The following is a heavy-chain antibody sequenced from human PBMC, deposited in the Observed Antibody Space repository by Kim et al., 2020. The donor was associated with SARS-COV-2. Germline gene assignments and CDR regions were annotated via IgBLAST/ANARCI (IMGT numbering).Heavy chain of an antibody. CDR1: GDSISSYY. J-gene: IGHJ4*02. CDR3: ARGPTQTYDTGGFYDY. D-gene: IGHD3-22*01. V-gene: IGHV4-59*01. CDR2: IYSSGYT. Sequence: SETLSLTCTVSGDSISSYYWSWIRQPPGKGLEWIWYIYSSGYTTYNPSLKSRVTISVDTSKNQFSLRLNSVTAADTAVYYCARGPTQTYDTGGFYDYWGQGPLVTVSS.